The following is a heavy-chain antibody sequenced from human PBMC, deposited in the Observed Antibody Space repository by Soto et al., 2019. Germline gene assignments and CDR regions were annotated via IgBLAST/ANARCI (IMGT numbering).Heavy chain of an antibody. CDR1: GGSINSYF. D-gene: IGHD3-10*01. Sequence: PSETLSLTCTVSGGSINSYFWSWIRQPPGKGLEWIGYIYHTGSSNYNPSLKSRVTISVDTSKNQFSLKLRSVTGADTAVYYCARRYGWNFDYWGQGTLVTVSS. CDR2: IYHTGSS. CDR3: ARRYGWNFDY. J-gene: IGHJ4*02. V-gene: IGHV4-59*01.